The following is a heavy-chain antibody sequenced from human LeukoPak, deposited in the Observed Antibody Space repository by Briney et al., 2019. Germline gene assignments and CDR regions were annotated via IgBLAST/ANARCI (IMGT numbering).Heavy chain of an antibody. CDR1: GYTFTSYD. V-gene: IGHV1-8*01. D-gene: IGHD3-9*01. CDR3: ARGLRYFDWLLNYYYYYMDV. Sequence: ASVKVSCKASGYTFTSYDINWVRQATGQGLEWMAWMNPNSGNTGYAQKFQGRVTMTRNTSISTAYMELSSLRSEDTAVYYCARGLRYFDWLLNYYYYYMDVWGKGTTVTISS. CDR2: MNPNSGNT. J-gene: IGHJ6*03.